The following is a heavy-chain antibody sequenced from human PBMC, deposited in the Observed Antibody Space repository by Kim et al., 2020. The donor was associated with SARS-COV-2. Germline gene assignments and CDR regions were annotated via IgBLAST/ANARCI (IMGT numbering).Heavy chain of an antibody. D-gene: IGHD3-16*02. J-gene: IGHJ4*02. Sequence: ASVNVSCKASGYTFTNYAISWVRQAPGQGLEWMGWINTDTVNPTYAQAFTGRFVFSVDTSVSTTYLQISSLKAEDTALYYCARVIWGSYRYTDSWGQGTLVTVSS. CDR3: ARVIWGSYRYTDS. CDR2: INTDTVNP. V-gene: IGHV7-4-1*02. CDR1: GYTFTNYA.